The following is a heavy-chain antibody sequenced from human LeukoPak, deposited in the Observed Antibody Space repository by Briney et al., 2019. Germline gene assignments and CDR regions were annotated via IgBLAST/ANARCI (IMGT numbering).Heavy chain of an antibody. CDR3: TRDPRRLDY. CDR1: GFSVSTNY. CDR2: MYTLGNT. J-gene: IGHJ4*02. Sequence: GGSLRLSCAGTGFSVSTNYMSWVRQAPGKGLQWVSVMYTLGNTYYADSVKGRFTISRDNSKNTLYLQMNSLRAEDTAVYYCTRDPRRLDYWGQGTLVTVSS. V-gene: IGHV3-66*01.